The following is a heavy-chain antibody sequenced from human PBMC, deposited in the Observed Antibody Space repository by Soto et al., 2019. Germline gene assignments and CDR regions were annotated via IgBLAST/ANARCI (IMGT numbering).Heavy chain of an antibody. J-gene: IGHJ3*02. CDR3: ARDRRGYDYGDSRAFYI. CDR2: IYYSGST. D-gene: IGHD4-17*01. Sequence: QVQLQESGPGLVKPSQTLSLTCTVSGGSISSGGYYWSWIRQHPGKGLEWIGYIYYSGSTYYNPSLRSRLTISVDTSQNQFSLTLISVTAADTAVYYCARDRRGYDYGDSRAFYIWGQGTMVTVSS. V-gene: IGHV4-31*03. CDR1: GGSISSGGYY.